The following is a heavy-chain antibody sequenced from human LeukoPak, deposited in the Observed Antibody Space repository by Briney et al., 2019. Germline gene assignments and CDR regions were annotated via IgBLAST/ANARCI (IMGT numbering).Heavy chain of an antibody. V-gene: IGHV6-1*01. J-gene: IGHJ4*02. D-gene: IGHD1-1*01. CDR2: TYYRSKWYI. CDR3: ARDKEVSTGTFDY. Sequence: SQTLSLTCAISGDSFSSNSAAWNWIRQSPSRGLEWLGRTYYRSKWYIDYVVSVKGRITINPDTSNNQFSLHLSSVTPDDTAVYYCARDKEVSTGTFDYWGQGTVVTVSS. CDR1: GDSFSSNSAA.